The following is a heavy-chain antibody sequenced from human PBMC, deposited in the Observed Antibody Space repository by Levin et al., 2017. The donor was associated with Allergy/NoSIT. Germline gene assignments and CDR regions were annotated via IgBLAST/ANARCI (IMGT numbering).Heavy chain of an antibody. D-gene: IGHD5-12*01. J-gene: IGHJ4*02. Sequence: PSETLSLTCAVYGGSFSGYYWSWIRQPPGKGLEWIGEINHSGSTNYNPSLKSRVTISVDTSKNQFSLKLSSVTAADTAVYYCARSQRWLRSIGYWGQGTLVTVSS. V-gene: IGHV4-34*01. CDR3: ARSQRWLRSIGY. CDR2: INHSGST. CDR1: GGSFSGYY.